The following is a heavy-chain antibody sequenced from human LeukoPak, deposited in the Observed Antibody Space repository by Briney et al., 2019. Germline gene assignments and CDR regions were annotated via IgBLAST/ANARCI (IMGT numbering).Heavy chain of an antibody. CDR2: IRYDGSNR. J-gene: IGHJ5*02. Sequence: GGSLRLSCAASGFTFSSYGMHWVRQAPGKGLGWVAFIRYDGSNRYYADSVKGRFTISRDNSKNTLYLQMNSLRAEDTAVYYCAKDLILWFGEPTGGDWFDPWGQGTLVTVSS. D-gene: IGHD3-10*01. V-gene: IGHV3-30*02. CDR1: GFTFSSYG. CDR3: AKDLILWFGEPTGGDWFDP.